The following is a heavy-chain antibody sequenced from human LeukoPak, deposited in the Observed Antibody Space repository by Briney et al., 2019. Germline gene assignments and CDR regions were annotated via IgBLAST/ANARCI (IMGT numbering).Heavy chain of an antibody. CDR1: GDSVSTNSAT. V-gene: IGHV6-1*01. D-gene: IGHD1-26*01. CDR3: ARLVGAIWFDS. J-gene: IGHJ5*01. Sequence: SQTLSLTCAISGDSVSTNSATWTWLRQSPSRGLEWLGRTYYRSKWYNDYAVSMKSRITINPDTSKNQFSLQLNSVTPEDTAVYYCARLVGAIWFDSWGQGTLVTVSS. CDR2: TYYRSKWYN.